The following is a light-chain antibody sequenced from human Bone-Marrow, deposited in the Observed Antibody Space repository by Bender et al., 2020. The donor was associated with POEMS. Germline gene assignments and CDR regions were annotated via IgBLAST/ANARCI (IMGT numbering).Light chain of an antibody. CDR1: ALPKQY. CDR3: QVWDSSLFYV. Sequence: SDELTQPPSVSVSPGQTARITCSGDALPKQYAYWYQQKPGQAPVVVVYDDSDRPSGIPERFSGSNSGNTATLTISRVEAGDEADYYCQVWDSSLFYVFGTGTKVTVL. V-gene: IGLV3-21*02. J-gene: IGLJ1*01. CDR2: DDS.